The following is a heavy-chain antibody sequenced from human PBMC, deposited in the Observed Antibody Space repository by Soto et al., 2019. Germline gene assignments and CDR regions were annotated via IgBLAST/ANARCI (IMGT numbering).Heavy chain of an antibody. CDR3: ARDIVVVVAATHDAFDI. D-gene: IGHD2-15*01. Sequence: AAVKASFKASGYTFTSSAMHWLRQAPGQRLEWMGWINAGNGNTKYSQKFQGRVTITRDTSASTAYMELSSLRSEDTAVYYCARDIVVVVAATHDAFDIWGQGTMVTVSS. CDR1: GYTFTSSA. CDR2: INAGNGNT. V-gene: IGHV1-3*01. J-gene: IGHJ3*02.